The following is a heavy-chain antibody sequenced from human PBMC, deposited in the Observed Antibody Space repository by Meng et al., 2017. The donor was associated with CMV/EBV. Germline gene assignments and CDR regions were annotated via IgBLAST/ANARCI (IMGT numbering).Heavy chain of an antibody. D-gene: IGHD3-10*01. J-gene: IGHJ6*02. CDR3: TRDITMVRGVIGRGMDV. CDR2: IRSKAYGGTT. V-gene: IGHV3-49*04. Sequence: GESLKISCTASGFTFGDYAMSWVRQAPGKGLERVGFIRSKAYGGTTEYAASVKGRFTISRDDSKSIAYLQMNSLKTEDTAVYYCTRDITMVRGVIGRGMDVWGQGTTVTVSS. CDR1: GFTFGDYA.